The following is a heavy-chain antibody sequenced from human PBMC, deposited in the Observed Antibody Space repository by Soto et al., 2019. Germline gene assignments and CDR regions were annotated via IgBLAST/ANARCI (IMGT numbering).Heavy chain of an antibody. CDR3: ARDQRNVTTVFFDY. D-gene: IGHD4-17*01. J-gene: IGHJ4*02. CDR1: GGSFSGYY. CDR2: INHSGST. Sequence: QVQLQQWGAGLLKPSETLSLTCAVYGGSFSGYYWSWIRQPPGQGLEWIGEINHSGSTNYNPSLKSRVTISVETSKNHFSRKLSSVTAADTAVYSCARDQRNVTTVFFDYCGRGTLVTVSS. V-gene: IGHV4-34*01.